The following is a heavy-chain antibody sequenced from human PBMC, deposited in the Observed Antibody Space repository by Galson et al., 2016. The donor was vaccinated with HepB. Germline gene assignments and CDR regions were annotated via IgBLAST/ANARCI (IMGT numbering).Heavy chain of an antibody. J-gene: IGHJ4*02. CDR2: IDGPTPNT. CDR3: TTWLSHHFDY. CDR1: GFTFSNYA. Sequence: SLRLSCAASGFTFSNYAMSWVRQAPGKGLEWVSHIDGPTPNTHYADSVRGRFSIYRDNSRDTLYLPMDSLTAEDSAIYYCTTWLSHHFDYWGQGTRVTVSS. D-gene: IGHD6-19*01. V-gene: IGHV3-23*01.